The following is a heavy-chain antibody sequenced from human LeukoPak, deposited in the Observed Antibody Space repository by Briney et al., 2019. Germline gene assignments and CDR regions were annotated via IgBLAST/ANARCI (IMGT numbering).Heavy chain of an antibody. V-gene: IGHV1-2*02. CDR3: ARLALSGIDY. CDR2: IDPKSGGT. Sequence: ASVKVSCKASGYTFIDYYMHWVRQAPGQGLEWMGRIDPKSGGTSYAQKFQGRVTMTMDTSITTAYMALNSLRPDDTAIYYCARLALSGIDYWGQGTLVTVSS. CDR1: GYTFIDYY. J-gene: IGHJ4*02. D-gene: IGHD1-1*01.